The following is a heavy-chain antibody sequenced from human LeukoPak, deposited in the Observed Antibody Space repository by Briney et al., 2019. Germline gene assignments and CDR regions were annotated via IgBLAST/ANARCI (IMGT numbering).Heavy chain of an antibody. CDR1: GFTFSTYG. CDR3: ARVRGVTRGPIDY. J-gene: IGHJ4*02. D-gene: IGHD3-10*01. V-gene: IGHV3-30*19. CDR2: IWYDGSDK. Sequence: GRSLRLSCAASGFTFSTYGMHWVRQAPGKGLEWVAIIWYDGSDKYYADSVKGRFTISRDNSKNTLYLQMNSLRAEDTAVYYCARVRGVTRGPIDYWGQGTLVTVSS.